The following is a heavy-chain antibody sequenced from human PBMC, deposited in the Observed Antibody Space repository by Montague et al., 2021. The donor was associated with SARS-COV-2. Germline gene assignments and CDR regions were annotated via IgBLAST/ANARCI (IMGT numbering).Heavy chain of an antibody. CDR1: GFTFRNYE. V-gene: IGHV3-48*03. Sequence: SLRLSCAASGFTFRNYEMNWVRQSPGKGLEWVSYIDGVGTTIYYADSVKGRFTISRDNAKNSLFLQMTIQRVQDTAVYYCSRDPESWWMTFDYWGQGALVTVSS. D-gene: IGHD2-8*01. J-gene: IGHJ4*02. CDR3: SRDPESWWMTFDY. CDR2: IDGVGTTI.